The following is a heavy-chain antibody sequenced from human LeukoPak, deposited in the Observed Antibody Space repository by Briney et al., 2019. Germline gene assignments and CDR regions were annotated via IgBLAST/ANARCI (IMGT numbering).Heavy chain of an antibody. CDR3: AAHRSSSWSYYYYMDV. D-gene: IGHD6-13*01. Sequence: PGGSLRLSCAASGFTFSSYAMSWVRQAPGKGLEGVSAISGSGGSTYYADSVKGRFTISRDNSKNTLYLQMNSLRAEDTAVYYCAAHRSSSWSYYYYMDVWGKGTTVTVSS. CDR2: ISGSGGST. V-gene: IGHV3-23*01. J-gene: IGHJ6*03. CDR1: GFTFSSYA.